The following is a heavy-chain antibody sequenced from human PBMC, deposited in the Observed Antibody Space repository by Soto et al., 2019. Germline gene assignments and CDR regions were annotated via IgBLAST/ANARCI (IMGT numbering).Heavy chain of an antibody. Sequence: QVQLQESGPGLVKPSGTLSLTCAVSSGSISTDYWWRWVRQPPGKGLEWIGEVHRSGTTNYIQSLNRRVPMSVDKSGNQVYLELTSVAAADTDVYYCARGVSFRWVSWGQGTLVTVSS. J-gene: IGHJ4*02. CDR1: SGSISTDYW. CDR2: VHRSGTT. CDR3: ARGVSFRWVS. D-gene: IGHD2-8*01. V-gene: IGHV4-4*02.